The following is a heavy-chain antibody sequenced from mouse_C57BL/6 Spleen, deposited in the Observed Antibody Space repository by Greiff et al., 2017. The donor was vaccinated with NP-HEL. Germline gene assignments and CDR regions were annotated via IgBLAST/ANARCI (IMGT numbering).Heavy chain of an antibody. V-gene: IGHV1-26*01. Sequence: DVQLQQSGPELVKPGASVKISCKASGYTFTDYYMNWVKQSHGKSLEWIGDINPNNGGTSYNQKFKGKATLTVDKSSSTAYMELRSLTSEDSAVYYCARPSFYYWGQGTLVTVSA. CDR2: INPNNGGT. CDR3: ARPSFYY. CDR1: GYTFTDYY. J-gene: IGHJ3*01. D-gene: IGHD2-1*01.